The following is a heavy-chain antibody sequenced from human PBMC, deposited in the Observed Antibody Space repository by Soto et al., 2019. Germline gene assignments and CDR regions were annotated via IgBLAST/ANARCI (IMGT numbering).Heavy chain of an antibody. J-gene: IGHJ4*02. Sequence: QVQLVQSGAEVKKPGASVKVSCKASGYTFTSYGISWVRQAPGQGLEWMGWISAYNGNTNYAQKLQGRVTMTTDTSTSTGYMELRLLRSDDTAVDYWGRDFPPEDYWGQGNLVTVSS. CDR1: GYTFTSYG. CDR2: ISAYNGNT. V-gene: IGHV1-18*01. CDR3: GRDFPPEDY.